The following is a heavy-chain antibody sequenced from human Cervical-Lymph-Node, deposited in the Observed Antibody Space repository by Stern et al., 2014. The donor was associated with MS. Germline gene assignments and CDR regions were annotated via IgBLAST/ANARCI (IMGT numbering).Heavy chain of an antibody. V-gene: IGHV1-69*18. CDR1: GGTFSSNS. J-gene: IGHJ4*02. CDR2: VIPIIVTP. Sequence: VQLVESGAEVKKPGSSVKVSCKLSGGTFSSNSGSCGRRAPGQGLEWRGIVIPIIVTPKFGPKLQGRLPITAHESTTTAYMELSGLTYDDAAVYSCARLRSWLGDYWGQGTLVTVSS. CDR3: ARLRSWLGDY. D-gene: IGHD3-10*01.